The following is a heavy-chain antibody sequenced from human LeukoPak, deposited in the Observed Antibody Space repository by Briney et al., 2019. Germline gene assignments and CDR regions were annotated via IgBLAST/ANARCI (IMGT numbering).Heavy chain of an antibody. Sequence: PSETLSLTCAVYGGPFGGYYWSWIPNPPGGGREWIGEINHSGSTNYNPSLKSRVTISLDTSRSQFSLKLSSLTAADTAVYYCARGLDCFDPWGQGTLVTVSS. V-gene: IGHV4-34*01. CDR3: ARGLDCFDP. J-gene: IGHJ5*02. CDR1: GGPFGGYY. CDR2: INHSGST.